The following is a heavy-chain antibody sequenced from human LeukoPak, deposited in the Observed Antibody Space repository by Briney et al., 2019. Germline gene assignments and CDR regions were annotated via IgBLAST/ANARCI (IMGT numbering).Heavy chain of an antibody. CDR3: ARDEIAAAGTTHRNWFDP. Sequence: QSGGSLRLSCAASRFTFSSYWMSWIRRAPGKGLEWVANIKQDGSEKYYVHSVKGRFTISRDNAKNSLYLQMNSLRAEDTAVYYCARDEIAAAGTTHRNWFDPWGQGTLVTVSS. J-gene: IGHJ5*02. CDR1: RFTFSSYW. D-gene: IGHD6-13*01. CDR2: IKQDGSEK. V-gene: IGHV3-7*01.